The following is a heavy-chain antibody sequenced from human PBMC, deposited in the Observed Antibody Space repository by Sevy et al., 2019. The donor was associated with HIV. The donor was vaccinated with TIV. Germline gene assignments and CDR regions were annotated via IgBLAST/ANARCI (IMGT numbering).Heavy chain of an antibody. Sequence: GGSLRLSCAASGFTFSDYYMSWIRQAPGKGLEWVSYISSSSSYTNYADSVKGRFTISRDNAKNSLYLQMNSLRAEDTAVYYCARGSFCSSASCYSGGYHYWGQGTLVTVSS. CDR1: GFTFSDYY. CDR3: ARGSFCSSASCYSGGYHY. V-gene: IGHV3-11*06. D-gene: IGHD2-2*01. CDR2: ISSSSSYT. J-gene: IGHJ4*02.